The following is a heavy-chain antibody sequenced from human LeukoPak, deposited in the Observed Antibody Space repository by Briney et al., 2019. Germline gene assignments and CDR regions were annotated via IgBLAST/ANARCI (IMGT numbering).Heavy chain of an antibody. D-gene: IGHD6-13*01. CDR1: GFTFSSYA. CDR2: ISRSGGST. CDR3: AKKLRHSSSWYGRGYYFDY. J-gene: IGHJ4*02. Sequence: GGSLRLSCAAYGFTFSSYAMSWIRQAPGKGLEWISAISRSGGSTYYADSVKGRFTISRDNSKSTLYLQMNSLRAEDTAVYYCAKKLRHSSSWYGRGYYFDYWGQGTLVTVSS. V-gene: IGHV3-23*01.